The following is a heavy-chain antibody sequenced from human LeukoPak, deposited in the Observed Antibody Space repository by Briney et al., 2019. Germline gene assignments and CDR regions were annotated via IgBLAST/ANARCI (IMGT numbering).Heavy chain of an antibody. J-gene: IGHJ6*02. D-gene: IGHD1-26*01. CDR3: ARTGYGRDYYGMDV. CDR2: IHYTGST. Sequence: PSETLSLTCSVSGGSTSGSYWSWVRQPPGKGLQWIGYIHYTGSTDYNPSLKGRVTISIDTPKNQVSLRVTSVTAADTAVYYCARTGYGRDYYGMDVWGQGTTVTVSS. V-gene: IGHV4-59*01. CDR1: GGSTSGSY.